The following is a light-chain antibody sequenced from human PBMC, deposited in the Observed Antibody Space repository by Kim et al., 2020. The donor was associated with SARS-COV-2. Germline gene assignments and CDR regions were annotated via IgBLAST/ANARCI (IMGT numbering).Light chain of an antibody. V-gene: IGKV2-30*02. Sequence: DVVMTQSPLSLPVTLGQPASISCRSSQSLVHSDGNTYLNWFQQRPGQSPRRLIYKVSNRDSGVPDRFSGSGSGTDFTLKISRVDAEDVGVYYCMQGTHWPPWTFGQGTKVDIK. CDR2: KVS. CDR1: QSLVHSDGNTY. J-gene: IGKJ1*01. CDR3: MQGTHWPPWT.